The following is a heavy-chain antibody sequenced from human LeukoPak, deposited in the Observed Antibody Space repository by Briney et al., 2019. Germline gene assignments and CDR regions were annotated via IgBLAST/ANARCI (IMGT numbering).Heavy chain of an antibody. V-gene: IGHV4-59*01. CDR2: IYYSGST. Sequence: SETLSLTCTVSGGSISSYYWSWIRQPPGKGLEWIGYIYYSGSTNYNPSLKSRVTMSADTSKNQFSLKLSSVTAADTALYYCANLGGGWPFVVVTAWGQGTLVTVSS. CDR1: GGSISSYY. D-gene: IGHD2-21*02. J-gene: IGHJ4*02. CDR3: ANLGGGWPFVVVTA.